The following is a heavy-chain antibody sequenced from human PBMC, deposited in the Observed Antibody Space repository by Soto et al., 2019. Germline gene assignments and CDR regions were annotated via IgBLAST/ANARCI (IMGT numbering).Heavy chain of an antibody. CDR1: GFTFSSYA. CDR2: ISSNGGST. J-gene: IGHJ4*02. Sequence: GGSLRLSCAASGFTFSSYAMHWVRQAPGKGLEYVSAISSNGGSTYYANSVKGRITISRDNSKNTLYLQKGSLRAEDMAVYYCARGPGYYFDYWGQGTLVTVSS. CDR3: ARGPGYYFDY. V-gene: IGHV3-64*01.